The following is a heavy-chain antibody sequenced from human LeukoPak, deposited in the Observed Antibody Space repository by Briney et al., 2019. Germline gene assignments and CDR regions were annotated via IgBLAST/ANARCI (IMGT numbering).Heavy chain of an antibody. J-gene: IGHJ6*03. CDR1: GGSISSYY. CDR3: ARHEYSSSWYGVRNYYYYMDV. CDR2: IYYSGST. D-gene: IGHD6-13*01. V-gene: IGHV4-59*05. Sequence: SETLSLTCTVSGGSISSYYWSWIRQPPGKGLEWIGSIYYSGSTYYNPSLKSRVTISVDTSKNQFSLKLSSVTAADTAVYYCARHEYSSSWYGVRNYYYYMDVWGKGTTVTISS.